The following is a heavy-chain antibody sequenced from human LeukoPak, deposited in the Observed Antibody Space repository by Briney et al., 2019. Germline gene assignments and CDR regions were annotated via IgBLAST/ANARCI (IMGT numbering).Heavy chain of an antibody. CDR1: SVSISSSSYY. CDR3: ARGRSRYSSGWKDY. D-gene: IGHD6-19*01. J-gene: IGHJ4*02. V-gene: IGHV4-39*01. Sequence: SETLSLTCTVSSVSISSSSYYWGWIRQPPGKGLEWIGSIYYSGSTYYNPSLKSPVTISVDTSKNQFSLKLTSVIAADTAVYYCARGRSRYSSGWKDYWGQGTLVTVSS. CDR2: IYYSGST.